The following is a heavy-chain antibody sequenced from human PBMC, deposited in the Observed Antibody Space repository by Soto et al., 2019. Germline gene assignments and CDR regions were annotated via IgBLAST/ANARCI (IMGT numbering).Heavy chain of an antibody. CDR3: ARDSGTYYYDSSGYYYGP. CDR2: IIPIFGTA. D-gene: IGHD3-22*01. CDR1: GGTFSSYA. J-gene: IGHJ5*02. V-gene: IGHV1-69*12. Sequence: QVQLVQSGAEVKKPGSSVKVSCKASGGTFSSYAISWVRQAPGQGLEWMGGIIPIFGTANYAQKFQGRVASTADESTSTAYMELSSLRSEDTAVYYCARDSGTYYYDSSGYYYGPWGQGTLVTVSS.